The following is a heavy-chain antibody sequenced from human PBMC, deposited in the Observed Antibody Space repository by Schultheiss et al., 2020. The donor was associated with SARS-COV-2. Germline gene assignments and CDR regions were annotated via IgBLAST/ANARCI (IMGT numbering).Heavy chain of an antibody. D-gene: IGHD6-19*01. CDR1: GGSISSGGYY. J-gene: IGHJ4*02. CDR2: IYYSGST. Sequence: TLSLTCTVSGGSISSGGYYWSWIRQHPGKGLEWIGYIYYSGSTYYNPSLKSRVTMSVDTSKNQFSLKLSSVTAADTAVYYCARDQPRIAVADHYFDYWGQGTLVTVSS. V-gene: IGHV4-31*03. CDR3: ARDQPRIAVADHYFDY.